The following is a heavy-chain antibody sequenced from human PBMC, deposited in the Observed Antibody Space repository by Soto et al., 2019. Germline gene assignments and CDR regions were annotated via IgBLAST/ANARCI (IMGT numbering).Heavy chain of an antibody. V-gene: IGHV2-5*02. Sequence: SGPTLVNPTQTLTLTCTFSGFSLSTSGVGVGWIRQPPGKALEWLALIYWDDDKRYSPSLKSRLTITKDTSKNQVVLTMTNMDPVDTATYYCAHQQSGYKDTDNWFDPWGQGTLVTVSS. J-gene: IGHJ5*02. CDR2: IYWDDDK. CDR3: AHQQSGYKDTDNWFDP. CDR1: GFSLSTSGVG. D-gene: IGHD3-3*01.